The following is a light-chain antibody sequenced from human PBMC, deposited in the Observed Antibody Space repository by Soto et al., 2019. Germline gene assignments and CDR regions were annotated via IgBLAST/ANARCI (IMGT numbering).Light chain of an antibody. Sequence: DIQMTQSPSPLSASVGDRVTITCRASQSITTYVNWYQQKLGKAPTLLIYAASSLQSGVPSRFSGSGSGTDFTLTISSLQPEDFATYFCQQCYSSPRTVGQGTKVDI. CDR2: AAS. J-gene: IGKJ1*01. CDR1: QSITTY. CDR3: QQCYSSPRT. V-gene: IGKV1-39*01.